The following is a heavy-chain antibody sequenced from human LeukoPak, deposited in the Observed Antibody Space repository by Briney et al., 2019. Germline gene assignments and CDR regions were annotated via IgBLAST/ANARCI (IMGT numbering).Heavy chain of an antibody. V-gene: IGHV3-30*04. J-gene: IGHJ3*02. CDR1: GFTFSSYA. Sequence: GGSLRLSCAASGFTFSSYAMHWVRQAPGKGLEWVAVISYDGSNKYYADSVKGRFTISRDNSKNTLYLQMNSLRAEDTAVYYCARMGPLVATSAFDIWGQGTMVTVSS. CDR2: ISYDGSNK. D-gene: IGHD5-12*01. CDR3: ARMGPLVATSAFDI.